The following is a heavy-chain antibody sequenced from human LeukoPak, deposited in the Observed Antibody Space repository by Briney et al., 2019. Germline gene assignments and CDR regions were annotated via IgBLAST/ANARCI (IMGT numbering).Heavy chain of an antibody. CDR1: GFTFSNYA. V-gene: IGHV3-64D*06. J-gene: IGHJ4*02. CDR3: VKLLVEMRVLLPYFDY. CDR2: FRPSGGST. Sequence: GGSLRLSCSASGFTFSNYAIHWVRQAPGKGLEFVSAFRPSGGSTYYADSVKGRFTISRDNSKNMLYLQMSSLRPEDTAVYYCVKLLVEMRVLLPYFDYWGQGTLVTVSS. D-gene: IGHD2-15*01.